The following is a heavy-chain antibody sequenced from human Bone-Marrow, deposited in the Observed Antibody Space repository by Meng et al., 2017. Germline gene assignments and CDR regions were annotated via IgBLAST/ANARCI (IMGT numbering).Heavy chain of an antibody. J-gene: IGHJ4*02. CDR3: ARDACTALVDY. Sequence: EVQLVESGGGRVKPVGARGPSCAASGFTFSSYSMNWLRQAPGKGLEWISHITSSGDTIYYGDSVKGRFTISRDNARNSLYLQMNSLRAEDTAIYYCARDACTALVDYWGQGTLVTVSS. D-gene: IGHD3-16*01. V-gene: IGHV3-21*05. CDR1: GFTFSSYS. CDR2: ITSSGDTI.